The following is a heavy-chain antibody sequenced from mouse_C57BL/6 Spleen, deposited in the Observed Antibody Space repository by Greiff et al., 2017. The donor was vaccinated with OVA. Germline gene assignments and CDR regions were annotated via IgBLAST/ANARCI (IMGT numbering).Heavy chain of an antibody. D-gene: IGHD1-1*01. CDR1: GYTFTDYY. V-gene: IGHV1-26*01. J-gene: IGHJ2*01. Sequence: VQLQQSGPELVKPGASMKLSCKASGYTFTDYYMNWVKQSHGQSLEWIGDINPNNGGTSYNQKFKGKATLTVDKSSSTAYMQLRSLTSEDSAVYYCGRRDGNLDDWGKGTTLTVSS. CDR2: INPNNGGT. CDR3: GRRDGNLDD.